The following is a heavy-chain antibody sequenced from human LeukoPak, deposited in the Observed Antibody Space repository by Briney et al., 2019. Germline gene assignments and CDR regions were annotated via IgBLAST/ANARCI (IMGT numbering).Heavy chain of an antibody. Sequence: GGSLRLSCEASGFTFSSYWMTWVRQAPGKGLEWVANIVQDGGEKHYVDSVKGRFTISRDNAKNSLYLQMNSLRDEDTAVYYCARHRIHSLDYWGQGTLVTVPS. CDR2: IVQDGGEK. CDR1: GFTFSSYW. V-gene: IGHV3-7*01. J-gene: IGHJ4*02. CDR3: ARHRIHSLDY.